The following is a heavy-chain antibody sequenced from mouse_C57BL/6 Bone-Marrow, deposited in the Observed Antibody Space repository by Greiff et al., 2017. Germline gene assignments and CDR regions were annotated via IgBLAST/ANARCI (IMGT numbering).Heavy chain of an antibody. Sequence: DVMLVESGGDLVKPGGSLKLSCAASGFTFSSYGMSWVRQTPDKRLEWVATISSGGSYTYYPDSVKGRFTISRDNAKNTLYLQMSSLTSEDTARYYCARPGDPYYFDDWGQGTTLTVSS. CDR1: GFTFSSYG. J-gene: IGHJ2*01. CDR2: ISSGGSYT. V-gene: IGHV5-6*02. CDR3: ARPGDPYYFDD.